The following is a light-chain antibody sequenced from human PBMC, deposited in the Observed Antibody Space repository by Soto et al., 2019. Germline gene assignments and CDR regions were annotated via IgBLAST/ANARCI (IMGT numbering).Light chain of an antibody. CDR1: QSVGST. CDR2: DTY. J-gene: IGKJ4*01. V-gene: IGKV3-15*01. CDR3: QRFNRWPLA. Sequence: EIVLTQSPAALSVSPGERVTLSCWASQSVGSTLNWYQQKPGQAPRLLIYDTYIRATGIPARFSGSGSGTEFTLTIASLQSEDFGVYYCQRFNRWPLAFGGGTKVEI.